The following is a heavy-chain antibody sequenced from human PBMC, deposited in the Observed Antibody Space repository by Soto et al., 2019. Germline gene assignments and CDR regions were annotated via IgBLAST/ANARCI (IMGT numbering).Heavy chain of an antibody. CDR2: ISYDGSNK. CDR3: ARDGGDGGYYPDY. CDR1: GFTFSSYA. D-gene: IGHD3-22*01. Sequence: QVQLVESGGGVVQPGRSLRLSCAASGFTFSSYAMHWVRQAPGKGLEWVAVISYDGSNKYYADSVKGRFTISRDNSKNTLYRQMNSLRAEDTAVYYCARDGGDGGYYPDYWGQGTLVTVSS. J-gene: IGHJ4*02. V-gene: IGHV3-30-3*01.